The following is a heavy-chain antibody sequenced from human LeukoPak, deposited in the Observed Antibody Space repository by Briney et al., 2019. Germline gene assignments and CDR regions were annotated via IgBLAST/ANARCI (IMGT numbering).Heavy chain of an antibody. Sequence: SSETLSLTCAVYGGSFSGYYWSWIRQPPGKGLEWIGEINHSGSTNYNPSLKSRVTISVDTSKNQFSLKLSSVTAADTAVYYCARVGPGHLNYYYDAFDIWGQGTMVTVSS. J-gene: IGHJ3*02. CDR2: INHSGST. CDR3: ARVGPGHLNYYYDAFDI. V-gene: IGHV4-34*01. CDR1: GGSFSGYY. D-gene: IGHD3-10*01.